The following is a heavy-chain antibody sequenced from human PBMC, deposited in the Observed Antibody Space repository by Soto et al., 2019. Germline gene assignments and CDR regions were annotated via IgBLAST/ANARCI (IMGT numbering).Heavy chain of an antibody. J-gene: IGHJ6*02. Sequence: SETLSLTCTVSGGSISSYYWSWIRQPAGKGLEWIGRIYTSGSTNYNPSLKSRVTMSVDTSKNQFSLKLSSVTAADTAVYYCARDYAEYSSSWSYYYYYGMDVWGQGTTVTVSS. CDR2: IYTSGST. D-gene: IGHD6-13*01. V-gene: IGHV4-4*07. CDR3: ARDYAEYSSSWSYYYYYGMDV. CDR1: GGSISSYY.